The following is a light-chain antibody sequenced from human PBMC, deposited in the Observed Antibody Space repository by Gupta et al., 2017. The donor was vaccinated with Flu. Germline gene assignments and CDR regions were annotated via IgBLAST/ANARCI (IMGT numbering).Light chain of an antibody. Sequence: GETASSTGTGDKLGGKYVCWYQQKPGQAPVLVIYKDSKRPSGIPERFSGSKSGNTATLTIGGTQARDEADYYCQTWDSGINSYVFGAGTKFTVL. CDR3: QTWDSGINSYV. CDR2: KDS. J-gene: IGLJ1*01. CDR1: KLGGKY. V-gene: IGLV3-1*01.